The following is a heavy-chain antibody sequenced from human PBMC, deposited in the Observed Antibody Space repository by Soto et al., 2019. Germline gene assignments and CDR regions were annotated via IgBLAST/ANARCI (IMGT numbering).Heavy chain of an antibody. V-gene: IGHV3-23*01. J-gene: IGHJ4*02. CDR2: VSVSGGTT. Sequence: GGSLRLSCAASGFTFSSYAMSWVRQAPGKGLEWVSTVSVSGGTTYYADSVKGRFTISRDNPKNTLYLQMNSLRVEDTAAYYCAKGITIFGVAPPLATSDYWGQGTLVTVSS. CDR3: AKGITIFGVAPPLATSDY. D-gene: IGHD3-3*01. CDR1: GFTFSSYA.